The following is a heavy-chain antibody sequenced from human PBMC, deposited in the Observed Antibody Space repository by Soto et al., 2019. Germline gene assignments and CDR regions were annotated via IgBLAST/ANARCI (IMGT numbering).Heavy chain of an antibody. Sequence: ASVKVSCKASGYTFSDYYIHWVRQAPGQGLEWMGWINPNSGGTKYAPKFQGGVTITRDTSITTAYMELSRLRSGDTAVYYCASEPATAKPEGVDFWGQGTLVTVSS. J-gene: IGHJ4*02. V-gene: IGHV1-2*02. CDR1: GYTFSDYY. D-gene: IGHD1-1*01. CDR2: INPNSGGT. CDR3: ASEPATAKPEGVDF.